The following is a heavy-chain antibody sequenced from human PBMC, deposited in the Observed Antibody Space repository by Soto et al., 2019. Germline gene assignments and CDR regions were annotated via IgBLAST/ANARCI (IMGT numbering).Heavy chain of an antibody. V-gene: IGHV1-69*01. Sequence: QVQLVQSGAEVKKPGSSVKVSCKASGGTFSNYAISWVRQAPGQGLEWMGGIIPFSDTAHYAQKFQGRVTITADEATSTAYMELSSLRSEDTAVYYCARDIKEGREQQLATRPTYDYGTDVWGQGTMVTVSS. D-gene: IGHD6-13*01. CDR1: GGTFSNYA. J-gene: IGHJ6*02. CDR3: ARDIKEGREQQLATRPTYDYGTDV. CDR2: IIPFSDTA.